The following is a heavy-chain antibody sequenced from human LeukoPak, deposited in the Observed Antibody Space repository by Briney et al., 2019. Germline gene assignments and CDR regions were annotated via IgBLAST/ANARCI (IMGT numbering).Heavy chain of an antibody. V-gene: IGHV3-21*01. J-gene: IGHJ3*02. D-gene: IGHD3-16*01. CDR3: AKEVRGNAFDI. CDR2: ISGSNSYI. Sequence: PGGSLRLSCAASGFTFNSYSMNWVRQAPGKGLEWVSSISGSNSYIYYADSMKGRFTISRDNTKNTLFLQMNSLRAEDTAVYYCAKEVRGNAFDIWGQGTMVTVSS. CDR1: GFTFNSYS.